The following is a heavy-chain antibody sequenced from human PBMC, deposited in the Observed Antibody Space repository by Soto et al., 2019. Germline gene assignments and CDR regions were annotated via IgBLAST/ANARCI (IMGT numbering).Heavy chain of an antibody. D-gene: IGHD2-2*01. CDR1: GEPISLGGYY. J-gene: IGHJ5*02. Sequence: SETLSVTWSVSGEPISLGGYYWTWIRQHPGKGLEWIGYIYHTGKTYFNPSLKSRVSMSVDMSTNQFSLNLASVTAADTAVYYCARDGSSTANWIYPWGQGTLVTVSS. CDR3: ARDGSSTANWIYP. CDR2: IYHTGKT. V-gene: IGHV4-31*02.